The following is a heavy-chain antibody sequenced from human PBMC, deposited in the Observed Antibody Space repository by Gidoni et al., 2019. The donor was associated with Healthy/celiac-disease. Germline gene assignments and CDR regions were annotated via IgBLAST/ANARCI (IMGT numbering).Heavy chain of an antibody. CDR3: ARGPYCSGGSCYSFPIVY. CDR1: GGSFSGYY. CDR2: INHSGST. V-gene: IGHV4-34*01. D-gene: IGHD2-15*01. J-gene: IGHJ4*02. Sequence: QVQLQQWGAGLLKPSETLSLTCAVYGGSFSGYYWSWIRQPPGKGLEWIGEINHSGSTNYNPSLKSRVTISVDTSKNQFSLKLSSVTAADTAVYYCARGPYCSGGSCYSFPIVYWGQGTLVTVSS.